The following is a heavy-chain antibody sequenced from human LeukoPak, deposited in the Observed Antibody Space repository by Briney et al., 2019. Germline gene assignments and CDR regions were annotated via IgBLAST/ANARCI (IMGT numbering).Heavy chain of an antibody. CDR1: GGSISSHY. Sequence: TSETLSLTSTVSGGSISSHYWSWIRQPPGKGLEWIGYIYYSGSTNYNPSLKSRVTISVDTSKNQLSLKLSSVTAADTAVYYCARLHYDILTGPDAFDIWGQGTMVTVSS. D-gene: IGHD3-9*01. CDR2: IYYSGST. V-gene: IGHV4-59*11. CDR3: ARLHYDILTGPDAFDI. J-gene: IGHJ3*02.